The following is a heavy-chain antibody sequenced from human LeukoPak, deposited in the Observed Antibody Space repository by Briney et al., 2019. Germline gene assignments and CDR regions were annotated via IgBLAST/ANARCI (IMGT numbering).Heavy chain of an antibody. D-gene: IGHD3-22*01. CDR3: ARQPYYYDSSGYWGFDP. V-gene: IGHV4-39*01. CDR2: IYYSGST. Sequence: PSETLSLTCTVSGGSISSSSYYWGWIRQPPGKGLEWIGSIYYSGSTYYNPSLKSRVTISVDTSKNQFSLKLSSVTAADTAVYYCARQPYYYDSSGYWGFDPWGQGTLVTVSS. CDR1: GGSISSSSYY. J-gene: IGHJ5*02.